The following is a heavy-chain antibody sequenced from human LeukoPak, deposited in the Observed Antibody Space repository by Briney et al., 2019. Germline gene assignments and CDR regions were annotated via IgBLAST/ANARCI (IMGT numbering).Heavy chain of an antibody. J-gene: IGHJ4*02. Sequence: GASVKVSCKASGYTFTGYHIHWVRQAPGQGLEWMGWINPNSGGTNYAQKFQGRVTMTRDTSISTAYMELSRLRSDDTAVYYCARETYNDYGDYEGPLDYWGQGTLVTVSS. CDR1: GYTFTGYH. CDR2: INPNSGGT. CDR3: ARETYNDYGDYEGPLDY. D-gene: IGHD4-17*01. V-gene: IGHV1-2*02.